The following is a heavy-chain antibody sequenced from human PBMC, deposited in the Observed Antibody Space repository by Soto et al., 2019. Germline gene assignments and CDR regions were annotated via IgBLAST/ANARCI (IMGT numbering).Heavy chain of an antibody. J-gene: IGHJ4*02. V-gene: IGHV3-23*01. CDR1: GFTFSGYA. CDR2: ISGSGGST. D-gene: IGHD5-12*01. Sequence: GGSLRLSCAASGFTFSGYAMSWVRQAPGKGLEWVSAISGSGGSTYYADSVKGRLTISRDHSKNTLYLQMNSLRSEDTAVYYCARGGGYDPVDYWGQGTMVTVSS. CDR3: ARGGGYDPVDY.